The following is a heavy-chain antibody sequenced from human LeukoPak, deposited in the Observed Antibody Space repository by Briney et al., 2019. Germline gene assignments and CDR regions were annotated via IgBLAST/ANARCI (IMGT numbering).Heavy chain of an antibody. CDR3: AKGKIVRATWTAFDI. D-gene: IGHD1-26*01. CDR2: ISGSGGST. J-gene: IGHJ3*02. Sequence: SGGSLRLSCAASGFTFSSYGMHWVRQAPGKGLEWVSAISGSGGSTYYADSVKGRFTISRDNSKNTLYLQINSLRAEDTAVYYCAKGKIVRATWTAFDIWGQGTMVTVSS. V-gene: IGHV3-23*01. CDR1: GFTFSSYG.